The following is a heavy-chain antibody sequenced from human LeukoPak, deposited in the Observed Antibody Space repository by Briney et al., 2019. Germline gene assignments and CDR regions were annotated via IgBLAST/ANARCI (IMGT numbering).Heavy chain of an antibody. CDR2: ISSSSSYI. CDR1: GFTFTNYA. J-gene: IGHJ3*02. CDR3: ARVKTMPVVVNSPDAFDI. Sequence: PGGSLRLSCAASGFTFTNYAMSWVRQAPGKGLEWVSSISSSSSYIYYADSVKGRFTISRDNAKNSLYLQMNSLRAEDTAVYYCARVKTMPVVVNSPDAFDIWGQGTMVTVSS. D-gene: IGHD2-21*01. V-gene: IGHV3-21*01.